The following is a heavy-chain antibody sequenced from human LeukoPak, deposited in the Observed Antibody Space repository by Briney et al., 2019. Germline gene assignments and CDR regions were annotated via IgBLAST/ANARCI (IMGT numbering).Heavy chain of an antibody. CDR3: VRDRWSGWRFSPGRTKPRTDMDV. CDR1: GFMFNTYW. Sequence: GGSLRLSCAASGFMFNTYWMTWVRQAPGKGPEWVANINQDGSENNYVDSVKGRFTISRDNAENSLYLQMNSLRAEDTAVYYCVRDRWSGWRFSPGRTKPRTDMDVWGKGTTVTVSS. D-gene: IGHD6-19*01. J-gene: IGHJ6*03. V-gene: IGHV3-7*01. CDR2: INQDGSEN.